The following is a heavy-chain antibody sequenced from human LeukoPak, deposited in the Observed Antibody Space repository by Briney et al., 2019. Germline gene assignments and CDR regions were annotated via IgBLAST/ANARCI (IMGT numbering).Heavy chain of an antibody. Sequence: GGSLRLSCAASGFTFSSYGMHWVRQAPGKGLEWVAVISYDGSNKYYADSVKGRFTISRDNSKNTLYLQMNSLRAEDTAVYYCAKDFGEMATTSCDYWGQGTLVTVSS. D-gene: IGHD5-24*01. CDR1: GFTFSSYG. CDR3: AKDFGEMATTSCDY. J-gene: IGHJ4*02. V-gene: IGHV3-30*18. CDR2: ISYDGSNK.